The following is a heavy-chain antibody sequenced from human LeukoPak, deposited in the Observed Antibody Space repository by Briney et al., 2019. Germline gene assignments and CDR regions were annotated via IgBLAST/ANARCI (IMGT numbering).Heavy chain of an antibody. CDR3: ARTPWGLNYFDY. V-gene: IGHV4-31*03. D-gene: IGHD1-26*01. CDR2: IYYRGST. CDR1: GGSISSGGYY. J-gene: IGHJ4*02. Sequence: SETLSLTCTVSGGSISSGGYYWSWIRQHPGKGLEWIGYIYYRGSTYYNPSLKSRVTISVDTSKNQFSLKLSSVTAADTAVYYCARTPWGLNYFDYWGQGTLVTVSS.